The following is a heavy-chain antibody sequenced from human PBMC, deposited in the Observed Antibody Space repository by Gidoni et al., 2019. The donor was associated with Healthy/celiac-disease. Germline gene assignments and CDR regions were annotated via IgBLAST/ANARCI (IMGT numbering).Heavy chain of an antibody. V-gene: IGHV4-4*07. Sequence: QVQLQESGPGLVKPSETLSLTCTVPGGSTSSYYWSWIRQPAGKGLEWIGRIYTSGSTNYNPSLKSRVTMSVDTSKNQFSLKLSSVTAADTAVYYCAASDTPDYYDSSGYAFDIWGQGTMVTVSS. J-gene: IGHJ3*02. CDR2: IYTSGST. CDR3: AASDTPDYYDSSGYAFDI. D-gene: IGHD3-22*01. CDR1: GGSTSSYY.